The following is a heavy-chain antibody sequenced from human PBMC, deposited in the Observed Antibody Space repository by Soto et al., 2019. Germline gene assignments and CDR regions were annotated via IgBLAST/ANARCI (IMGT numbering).Heavy chain of an antibody. V-gene: IGHV3-30*18. J-gene: IGHJ5*02. D-gene: IGHD5-18*01. CDR3: AKDREDTSMIFDP. CDR1: GLTFSIYG. Sequence: QVQLVESGGGVVQPGRSLRLSCAASGLTFSIYGMHWVRQAPGKGLEWLAVISNDGTTKYFADSVRGRVTTTRDNSMNTLYLQMNSLRPEDTGVYYCAKDREDTSMIFDPWGQGTLVTVSS. CDR2: ISNDGTTK.